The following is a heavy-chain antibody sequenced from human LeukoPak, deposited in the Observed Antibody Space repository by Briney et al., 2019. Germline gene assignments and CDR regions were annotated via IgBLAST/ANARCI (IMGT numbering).Heavy chain of an antibody. D-gene: IGHD1-26*01. Sequence: GGSLRLSCAASGFTFSTYSMNWVRQAPGKGLEWVSSISSSSSFIYYADSVKGRFTISRDNAKNSLYLQMNSLRAEDTAVYYCARDEHSGSYFTSYWYFDLWGRGTLVTVSS. CDR2: ISSSSSFI. V-gene: IGHV3-21*01. CDR1: GFTFSTYS. CDR3: ARDEHSGSYFTSYWYFDL. J-gene: IGHJ2*01.